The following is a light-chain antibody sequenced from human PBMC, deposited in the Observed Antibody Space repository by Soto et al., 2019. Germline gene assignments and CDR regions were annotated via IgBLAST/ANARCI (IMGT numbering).Light chain of an antibody. J-gene: IGLJ1*01. CDR2: DVS. V-gene: IGLV2-14*03. CDR3: TWYTGSSTSYV. Sequence: QSVLTQPASVSGSPGQSIAISCTGTSSDVGSYNYVSWYQQHPDKAPRLIIYDVSNRPSGVSDRFSGSKSGNTASLTISGLQAEDEADYYCTWYTGSSTSYVFGVGTKVTVL. CDR1: SSDVGSYNY.